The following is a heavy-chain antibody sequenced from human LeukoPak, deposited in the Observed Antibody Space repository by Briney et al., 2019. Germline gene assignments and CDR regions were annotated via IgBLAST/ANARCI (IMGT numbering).Heavy chain of an antibody. D-gene: IGHD6-13*01. CDR2: ISSSSSYI. CDR3: ARDGQIAAPDGMDV. CDR1: GFTFSSYS. Sequence: GGSLRLSCAASGFTFSSYSMNWVRQAPGKGLEWVSSISSSSSYIYYADSVKGRFTISRDNAKNSLYLQMNSLRAEDTAVYYCARDGQIAAPDGMDVWGKGTTVTISS. J-gene: IGHJ6*04. V-gene: IGHV3-21*01.